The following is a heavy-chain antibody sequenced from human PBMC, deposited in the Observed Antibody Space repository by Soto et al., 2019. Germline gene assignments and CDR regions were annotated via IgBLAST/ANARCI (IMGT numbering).Heavy chain of an antibody. V-gene: IGHV3-11*06. J-gene: IGHJ5*02. D-gene: IGHD2-15*01. CDR3: ASVERRKSRGSINWFDP. Sequence: PGGSLRLSCAASGFTFSDYYMSWIRQAPGKGLEWVSYISSSSYTNYADSVKGRFTISRDNAKNSLYLQMNSLRAEDTAVYYCASVERRKSRGSINWFDPWGQGTLVTVSS. CDR1: GFTFSDYY. CDR2: ISSSSYT.